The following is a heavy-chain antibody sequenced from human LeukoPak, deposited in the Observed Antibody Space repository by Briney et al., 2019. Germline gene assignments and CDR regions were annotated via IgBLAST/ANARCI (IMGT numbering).Heavy chain of an antibody. V-gene: IGHV1-69*13. CDR2: IIPIFGTA. CDR1: GGTFSSYA. CDR3: AREPSTYHYDSYEYYFDY. Sequence: AASVKVSCKASGGTFSSYAISWVRQAPGQGLEWMGGIIPIFGTANYAQKFQGRVTITADESTSTAYVELSSLRSEDTAVYYCAREPSTYHYDSYEYYFDYWGQGTLVTVSS. D-gene: IGHD3-22*01. J-gene: IGHJ4*02.